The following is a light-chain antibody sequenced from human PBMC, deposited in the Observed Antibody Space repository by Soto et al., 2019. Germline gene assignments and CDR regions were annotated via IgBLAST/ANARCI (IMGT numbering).Light chain of an antibody. CDR3: QEYSKWPSRT. V-gene: IGKV3-15*01. CDR2: GAS. J-gene: IGKJ1*01. Sequence: ELVSGQTPATRAVSPGGRATLTCKSSQSVRINVAWDQQKNGPAPRLLVYGASTRASGIPDRFSGSGSGTEFTLTISSLQSEDFAVYYCQEYSKWPSRTFGPGTKVDIK. CDR1: QSVRIN.